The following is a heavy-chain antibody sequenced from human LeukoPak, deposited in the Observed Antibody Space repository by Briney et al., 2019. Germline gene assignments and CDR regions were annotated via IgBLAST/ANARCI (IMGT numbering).Heavy chain of an antibody. Sequence: SETLSLTCTVSGGSISSGGYYWSWIRQHPGKGLEWIGYIYYSGSTYYNPSLKSRVTISVDTSKNQFSLKLSSVTAADTAVYYCARWDRNNNWNYLFAFDIWGQGTMVTVSS. J-gene: IGHJ3*02. CDR2: IYYSGST. CDR1: GGSISSGGYY. D-gene: IGHD1-7*01. CDR3: ARWDRNNNWNYLFAFDI. V-gene: IGHV4-31*03.